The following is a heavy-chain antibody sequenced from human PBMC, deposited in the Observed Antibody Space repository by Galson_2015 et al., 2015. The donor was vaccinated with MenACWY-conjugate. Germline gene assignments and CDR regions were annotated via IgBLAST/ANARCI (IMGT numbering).Heavy chain of an antibody. J-gene: IGHJ4*02. CDR1: GFSLNNYA. D-gene: IGHD4-17*01. CDR2: ISGSGADT. CDR3: AKDRKYGDYGDFDY. V-gene: IGHV3-23*01. Sequence: SLRLSCAASGFSLNNYAMSWVRQPPEKGLEWVSTISGSGADTYYADSVTGRFTISRDKSSNTLYLQVNRLRAEDTAVYYCAKDRKYGDYGDFDYWGQGTLVAVSS.